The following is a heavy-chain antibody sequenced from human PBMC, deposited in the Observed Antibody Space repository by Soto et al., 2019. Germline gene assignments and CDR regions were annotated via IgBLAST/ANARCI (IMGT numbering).Heavy chain of an antibody. CDR1: GFTFSSYW. D-gene: IGHD3-22*01. Sequence: GGSLRLSCAASGFTFSSYWMSWVRQAPGKGLEWVSYISSSSTIYYADSVKGRFTISRDNAKNSLYLQMNSLRAEDTAVYYCARGDYHDTSGPFSDAFDVWGQGTMVTVSS. CDR3: ARGDYHDTSGPFSDAFDV. V-gene: IGHV3-48*01. CDR2: ISSSSTI. J-gene: IGHJ3*01.